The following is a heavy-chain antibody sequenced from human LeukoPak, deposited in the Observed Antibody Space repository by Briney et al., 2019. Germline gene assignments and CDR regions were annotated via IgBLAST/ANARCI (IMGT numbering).Heavy chain of an antibody. J-gene: IGHJ3*02. CDR3: ARDFTMVRGVIIIEDAFDI. CDR2: IYHSGST. Sequence: SETLSLTCTVSSYSISSGYYWGWIRQPPGKGLEWIGSIYHSGSTYYNPSLKSRVTISVDTSKNQFSLKLSSVTAADTAVYYCARDFTMVRGVIIIEDAFDIWGRGTMVTVSS. CDR1: SYSISSGYY. D-gene: IGHD3-10*01. V-gene: IGHV4-38-2*02.